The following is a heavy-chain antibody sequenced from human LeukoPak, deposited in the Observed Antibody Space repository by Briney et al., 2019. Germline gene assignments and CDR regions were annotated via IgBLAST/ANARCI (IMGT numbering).Heavy chain of an antibody. J-gene: IGHJ4*02. CDR2: INPNSGGT. CDR3: ARDPNYYGSGSHIDY. V-gene: IGHV1-2*06. D-gene: IGHD3-10*01. Sequence: ASVKVSCKASGYTFTGYYMHWVRQAPGQGLEWMGRINPNSGGTNYAQKFQGRVTMTRDTSISTAYMELSRLRSDDTAVYYCARDPNYYGSGSHIDYWGQGTLVTVSS. CDR1: GYTFTGYY.